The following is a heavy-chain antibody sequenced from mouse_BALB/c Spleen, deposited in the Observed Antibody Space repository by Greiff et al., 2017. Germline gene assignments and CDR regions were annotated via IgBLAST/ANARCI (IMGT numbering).Heavy chain of an antibody. J-gene: IGHJ2*01. CDR2: IDPFNGGT. CDR1: GYSFTSYY. D-gene: IGHD2-3*01. V-gene: IGHV1S135*01. Sequence: VQLKESGPELMKPGASVKISCKASGYSFTSYYMHWVKQSHGKSLEWIGYIDPFNGGTSYNQKFKGKATLTVDKSSSTAYMHLSSLTSEDSAVYYCARWDGSYYFDYWGQGTTLTVSS. CDR3: ARWDGSYYFDY.